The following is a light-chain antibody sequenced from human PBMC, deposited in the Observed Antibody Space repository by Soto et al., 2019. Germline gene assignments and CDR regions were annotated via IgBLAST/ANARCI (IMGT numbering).Light chain of an antibody. Sequence: DIQMTQSPSSLSASVGDRVTITCRAGQTVTDYLNWYQHKPGKAPKLLIYSASTLQSGVPSRFSGSGSGTDFTLTITSLQPENFGTYYCHQTYSTPQTFGQGTRVEIK. V-gene: IGKV1-39*01. CDR1: QTVTDY. J-gene: IGKJ1*01. CDR2: SAS. CDR3: HQTYSTPQT.